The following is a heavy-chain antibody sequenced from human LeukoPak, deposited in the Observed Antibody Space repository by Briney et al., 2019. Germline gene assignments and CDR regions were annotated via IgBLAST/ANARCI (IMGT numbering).Heavy chain of an antibody. V-gene: IGHV4-59*08. CDR2: IYYSGGT. J-gene: IGHJ5*02. CDR3: ARHDAEYYYDSSGYYPNWFDP. CDR1: GGSISSYY. Sequence: SESLSLTCTVSGGSISSYYGSWIRQPPGKGLEWIGYIYYSGGTNYNPSLKSRVTISVDTSKNQFSLKLRSVTDADTDVYYCARHDAEYYYDSSGYYPNWFDPWGQGTLVTVSS. D-gene: IGHD3-22*01.